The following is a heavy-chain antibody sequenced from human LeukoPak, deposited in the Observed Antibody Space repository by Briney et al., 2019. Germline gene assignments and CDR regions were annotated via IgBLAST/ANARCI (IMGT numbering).Heavy chain of an antibody. D-gene: IGHD6-19*01. CDR1: GGSISSYY. V-gene: IGHV4-59*01. CDR2: IYYSGST. J-gene: IGHJ4*02. CDR3: ARRGPIAVAGHFDY. Sequence: PSETLSLTCTVSGGSISSYYWSWIRQPPGKGLEWIGYIYYSGSTNYNPSLKSRVTISVDTSKSQFSLNLDSVTAADTAVYYCARRGPIAVAGHFDYWGQGTLVTVSS.